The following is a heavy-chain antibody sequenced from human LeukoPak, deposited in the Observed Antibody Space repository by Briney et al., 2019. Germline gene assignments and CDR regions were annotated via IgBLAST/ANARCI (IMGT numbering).Heavy chain of an antibody. Sequence: GRSLRLSCAASGLTFSSYAMHWVRQAPGKGLEWVAVISYDGSNKYYADSVKGRFTISRDNSKNTLYLQMNSLRAEDTAVYYCARSIVGATIDAFDIWGQGTMVTVSS. V-gene: IGHV3-30-3*01. CDR1: GLTFSSYA. CDR3: ARSIVGATIDAFDI. J-gene: IGHJ3*02. D-gene: IGHD1-26*01. CDR2: ISYDGSNK.